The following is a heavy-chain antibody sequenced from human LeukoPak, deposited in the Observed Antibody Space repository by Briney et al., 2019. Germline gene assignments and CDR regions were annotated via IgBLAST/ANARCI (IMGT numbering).Heavy chain of an antibody. J-gene: IGHJ4*02. CDR3: ARSPPHYYDSSYFDY. CDR2: IIPIFGTA. Sequence: GASVKVSCKASGGTFSSYAISWVRQAPGQGLGWMGGIIPIFGTANYAQKFQGRVTITADESTSTAYMELSSLRSEDTAVYYCARSPPHYYDSSYFDYWGQGTLVTVSS. D-gene: IGHD3-22*01. CDR1: GGTFSSYA. V-gene: IGHV1-69*13.